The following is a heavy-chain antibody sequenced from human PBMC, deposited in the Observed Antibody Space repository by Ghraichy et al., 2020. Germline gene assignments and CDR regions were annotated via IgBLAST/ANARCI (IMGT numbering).Heavy chain of an antibody. CDR3: ARGGRTGTTSGYYSYYYGMDG. J-gene: IGHJ6*02. CDR2: INPNSGGT. D-gene: IGHD1-14*01. V-gene: IGHV1-2*02. CDR1: GYTFTGYY. Sequence: ASVKVSCKASGYTFTGYYMHWVRQAPGQGLEWMGWINPNSGGTKYEQNCQGRVTMTRDTSISTAYMEVSRLRSDDTAVYYCARGGRTGTTSGYYSYYYGMDGWGQGTTVTVSS.